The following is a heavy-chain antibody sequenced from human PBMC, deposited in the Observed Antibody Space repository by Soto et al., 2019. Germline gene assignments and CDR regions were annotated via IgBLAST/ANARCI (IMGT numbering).Heavy chain of an antibody. CDR1: GDSISTYY. CDR3: ARLQQVQKVIDY. CDR2: IFYSGGT. J-gene: IGHJ4*02. D-gene: IGHD1-1*01. V-gene: IGHV4-59*01. Sequence: PSETLSLTCTVSGDSISTYYWSWIRQSPGKGLQWIGYIFYSGGTAYNPSLKSRVTISLDMSKKQISLKLTSVTTADTATYFCARLQQVQKVIDYWGQGTLVTVSS.